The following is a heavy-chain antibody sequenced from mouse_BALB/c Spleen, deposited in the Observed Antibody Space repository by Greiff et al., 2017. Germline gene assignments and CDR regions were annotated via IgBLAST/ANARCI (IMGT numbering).Heavy chain of an antibody. Sequence: EVQLQQSGPGLVKPSQSLSLTCTVTGYSITSDYAWNWIRQFPGNKLEWMGYISYSGSTSYNPSLKSRISITRDTSKNQFFLQLNSVTTEDTATYYCATEGYWGQGTLVTVSA. V-gene: IGHV3-2*02. J-gene: IGHJ3*01. CDR1: GYSITSDYA. CDR2: ISYSGST. CDR3: ATEGY.